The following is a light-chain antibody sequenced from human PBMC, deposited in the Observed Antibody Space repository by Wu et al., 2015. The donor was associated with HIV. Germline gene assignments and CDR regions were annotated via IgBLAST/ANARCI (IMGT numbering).Light chain of an antibody. CDR3: QQYSNSPQIT. CDR1: QSVSRSY. V-gene: IGKV3-20*01. J-gene: IGKJ3*01. CDR2: GAS. Sequence: EIVLTQFPGTLSLSPGERATLSCRASQSVSRSYLAWYQHKPGQAPRLLIYGASPRATGIPDRFSGSGSGTDFTLTISRLEPEDFAVYYCQQYSNSPQITFGPGTKVDIK.